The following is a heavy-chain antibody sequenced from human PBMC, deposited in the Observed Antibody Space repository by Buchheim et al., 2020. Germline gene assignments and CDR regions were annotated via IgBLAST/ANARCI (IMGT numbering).Heavy chain of an antibody. Sequence: QVQLQQWGAGLLKPSETLSLTCAVYGGSFSGYYWSWIRQPPGKGLEWIGEINHSGSTNYNPSLKSRVTISVDTSKNQSSFKLSSVTAADTAVYYCARGSTPAALFQHWGQGTL. J-gene: IGHJ1*01. CDR3: ARGSTPAALFQH. CDR2: INHSGST. D-gene: IGHD2-15*01. CDR1: GGSFSGYY. V-gene: IGHV4-34*01.